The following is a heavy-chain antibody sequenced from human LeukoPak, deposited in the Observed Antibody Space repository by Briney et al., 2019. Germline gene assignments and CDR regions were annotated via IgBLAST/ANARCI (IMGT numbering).Heavy chain of an antibody. V-gene: IGHV3-53*01. CDR2: IYSGGST. J-gene: IGHJ4*02. CDR1: GFTVSSNY. D-gene: IGHD3-22*01. CDR3: ARVPLGYDSSGYYYYFDY. Sequence: GGSLRLSCAASGFTVSSNYMSWVRQAPGKGLEWVSVIYSGGSTYYADSVKGRFTISRDNSKNTLYLQMNSLRAEDTAVYYCARVPLGYDSSGYYYYFDYWGQGTLVTVSS.